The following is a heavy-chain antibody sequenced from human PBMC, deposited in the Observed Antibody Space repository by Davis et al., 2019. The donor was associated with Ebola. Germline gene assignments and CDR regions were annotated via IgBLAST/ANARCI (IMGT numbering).Heavy chain of an antibody. CDR1: GYTFTSYV. J-gene: IGHJ3*02. CDR3: ARGRDIVLMVYAEDAFDI. D-gene: IGHD2-8*01. V-gene: IGHV7-4-1*02. Sequence: ASVKVSCKASGYTFTSYVINWVRQAPGQGLEWMGWINTNTGNPTYAQGFTGRFVFSLDTSVSTAYLQISSLKAEDTAVYYCARGRDIVLMVYAEDAFDIWGQGTMVTVSS. CDR2: INTNTGNP.